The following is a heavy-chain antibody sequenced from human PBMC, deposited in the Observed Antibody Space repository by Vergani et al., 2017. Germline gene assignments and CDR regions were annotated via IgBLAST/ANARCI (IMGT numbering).Heavy chain of an antibody. CDR3: VRDRGLCAGGMCYTEAWDY. V-gene: IGHV3-30*03. J-gene: IGHJ4*02. D-gene: IGHD2-2*02. CDR2: ISFDGTNE. CDR1: EFVFKNYS. Sequence: VHLVDSGGGLVKPGGSLRLTCVGSEFVFKNYSLNWVRQAPGKGLEWVVGISFDGTNEYYPDLVKGRFTISRDIAKNTLYLQVRSLRLEDTGVYHCVRDRGLCAGGMCYTEAWDYWGQGTPVTVSS.